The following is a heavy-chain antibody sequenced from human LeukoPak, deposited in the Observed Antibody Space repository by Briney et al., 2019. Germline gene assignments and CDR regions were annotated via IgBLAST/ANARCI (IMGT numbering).Heavy chain of an antibody. J-gene: IGHJ4*02. Sequence: PRGSLRLSCVASGFTFSSYSMNWGRQPPGKGGEWVSSISSSSSYIYYAESVKGRFTISRDNAKNSLYLQRNSLRAEDTAVYYCARDVSHGSAQWGQGTLVTVSS. CDR1: GFTFSSYS. CDR2: ISSSSSYI. D-gene: IGHD3-10*01. CDR3: ARDVSHGSAQ. V-gene: IGHV3-21*01.